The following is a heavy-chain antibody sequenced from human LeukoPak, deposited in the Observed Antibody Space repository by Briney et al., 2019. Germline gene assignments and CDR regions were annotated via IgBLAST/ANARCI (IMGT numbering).Heavy chain of an antibody. V-gene: IGHV3-11*04. D-gene: IGHD1-7*01. J-gene: IGHJ4*02. CDR3: ARDKTGTTGPFEY. Sequence: PGGSLRLSCAASGFTFTDYYMSWIRQAPGKGLEWVSYISESGSTIYYADSVKGRFTISRDNAKDSLYLQMNSLRAADTAVYYCARDKTGTTGPFEYWGPGNLVTVSS. CDR2: ISESGSTI. CDR1: GFTFTDYY.